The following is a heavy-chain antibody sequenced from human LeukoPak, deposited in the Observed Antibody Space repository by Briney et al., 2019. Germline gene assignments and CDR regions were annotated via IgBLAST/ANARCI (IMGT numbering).Heavy chain of an antibody. V-gene: IGHV3-66*02. CDR3: ARDTAGTTFSYMDV. J-gene: IGHJ6*03. CDR1: GSTVSSNY. CDR2: IYSGGST. Sequence: GSLRLSCAASGSTVSSNYMSWVRQAPGKGLEWVSVIYSGGSTYYADSVKGRFTISRDNSKNTLYLQMNSLRAEDTAVYYCARDTAGTTFSYMDVWGKGTTVTVSS. D-gene: IGHD1-7*01.